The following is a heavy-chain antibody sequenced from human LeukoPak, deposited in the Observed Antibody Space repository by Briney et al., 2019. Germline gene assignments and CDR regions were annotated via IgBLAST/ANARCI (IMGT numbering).Heavy chain of an antibody. Sequence: ASVKVSCKASGYTFTSYDINWVRQATGQGLEWMGWMNPNSGNTGYAQKFQGRVTMTRNTSISTAYMELSSLRSEDTAVYYCARVGVTMVRGVPIPEYGMDVWGQGTTVTVSS. V-gene: IGHV1-8*01. D-gene: IGHD3-10*01. J-gene: IGHJ6*02. CDR1: GYTFTSYD. CDR3: ARVGVTMVRGVPIPEYGMDV. CDR2: MNPNSGNT.